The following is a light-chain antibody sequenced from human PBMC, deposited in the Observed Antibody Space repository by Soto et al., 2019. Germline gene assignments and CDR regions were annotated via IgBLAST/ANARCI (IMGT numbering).Light chain of an antibody. CDR2: TNT. CDR1: NSNVGSNP. Sequence: QSVLTQPPSASGTPGQRVTISCSGGNSNVGSNPVYWYQQLAGTAPKLLIFTNTQRPSGVPDRFSGSKSGTSASLAISGLLPEDEADYYCTSYTRSDTLHVVFGGGTKLTVL. CDR3: TSYTRSDTLHVV. J-gene: IGLJ2*01. V-gene: IGLV1-47*02.